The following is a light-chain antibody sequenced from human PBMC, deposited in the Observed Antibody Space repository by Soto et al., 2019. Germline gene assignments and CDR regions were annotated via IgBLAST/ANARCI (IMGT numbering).Light chain of an antibody. Sequence: DIQMTQSPSSVSASVGDRVSITYRASQGVRTKLNWYQQKPGRAPNLLIYGASALQSGVPSRFSGSGFGPDLTLTISSLQPEDFATYYCQQSYTVPWTFGQGTKVE. CDR1: QGVRTK. CDR2: GAS. J-gene: IGKJ1*01. CDR3: QQSYTVPWT. V-gene: IGKV1-39*01.